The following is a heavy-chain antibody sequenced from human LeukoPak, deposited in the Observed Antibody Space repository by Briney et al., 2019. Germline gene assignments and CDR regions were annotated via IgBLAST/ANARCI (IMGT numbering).Heavy chain of an antibody. CDR3: ARSPRGRPRYGMDV. J-gene: IGHJ6*02. V-gene: IGHV4-61*01. CDR2: IYYSGST. CDR1: GGSISSSSYY. Sequence: SETLSLTCTVSGGSISSSSYYWSWIRQPPGKGLEWIGYIYYSGSTNYNPSLKSRVTISVDTSKNQFSLKLSSVTAADTAVYYCARSPRGRPRYGMDVWGQGTTVTVSS. D-gene: IGHD3-16*01.